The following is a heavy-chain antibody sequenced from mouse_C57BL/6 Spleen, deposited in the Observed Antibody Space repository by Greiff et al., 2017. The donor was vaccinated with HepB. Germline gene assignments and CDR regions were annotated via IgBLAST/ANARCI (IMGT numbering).Heavy chain of an antibody. Sequence: VHVKQSGPELVKPGASVKISCKASGYSFTGYYMNWVKQSPEKSLEWIGEINPSTGGTTYNQKFKAKATLTVDKSSSTAYMQLKSLTSEDSAVYYCARYLYYYGSSYDWYFDVWGTGTTVTVSS. CDR2: INPSTGGT. D-gene: IGHD1-1*01. CDR3: ARYLYYYGSSYDWYFDV. J-gene: IGHJ1*03. CDR1: GYSFTGYY. V-gene: IGHV1-42*01.